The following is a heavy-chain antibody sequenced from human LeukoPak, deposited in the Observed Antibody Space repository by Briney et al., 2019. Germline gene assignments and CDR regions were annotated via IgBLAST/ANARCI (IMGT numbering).Heavy chain of an antibody. CDR2: IKQDGSEK. CDR1: GFTFSSYL. D-gene: IGHD3-10*01. V-gene: IGHV3-7*01. J-gene: IGHJ4*02. CDR3: ARVRLTDYFDY. Sequence: GGSLRLSCAASGFTFSSYLMSWVRQAPGKGLEWVANIKQDGSEKYYVDSVKGRFTISRDNAKNSLYLQMNSLRAEDTAVYYCARVRLTDYFDYWGQGTLVTVSS.